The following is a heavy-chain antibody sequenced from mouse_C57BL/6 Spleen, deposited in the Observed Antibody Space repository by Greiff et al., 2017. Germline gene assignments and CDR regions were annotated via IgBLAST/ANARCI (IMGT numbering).Heavy chain of an antibody. CDR2: IDPDDGDT. Sequence: VQLQQSGAELVKPGASVKLSCTASGFNFNGYYMPWVKQRTEQGLEWIGRIDPDDGDTKYDPKFKGKATITADTSSNTAYLQLSSLTSEDSAVYYCASIYYGLWGQGTTLTVSS. CDR1: GFNFNGYY. CDR3: ASIYYGL. V-gene: IGHV14-2*01. D-gene: IGHD2-1*01. J-gene: IGHJ2*01.